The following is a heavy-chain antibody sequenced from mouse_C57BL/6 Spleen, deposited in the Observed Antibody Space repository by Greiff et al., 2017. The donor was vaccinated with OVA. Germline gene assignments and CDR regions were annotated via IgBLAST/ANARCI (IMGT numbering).Heavy chain of an antibody. J-gene: IGHJ2*01. D-gene: IGHD2-3*01. V-gene: IGHV7-3*01. CDR2: IRNKANGYTT. Sequence: EVKLMESGGGLVQPGGSLSLSCAASGFTFTDYYMSWVRQPPGKALEWLGFIRNKANGYTTEYSASVKGRFTISRDNSQSILYLQMNALRAEDSATYYCARYKDDGYYNFDYWGQGTTLTVSS. CDR1: GFTFTDYY. CDR3: ARYKDDGYYNFDY.